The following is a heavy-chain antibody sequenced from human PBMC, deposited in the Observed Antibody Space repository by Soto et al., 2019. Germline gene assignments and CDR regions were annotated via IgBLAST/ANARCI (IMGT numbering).Heavy chain of an antibody. J-gene: IGHJ6*02. V-gene: IGHV4-31*03. D-gene: IGHD3-10*01. CDR3: ARDHLSGSGSYPFHYYYYGMDV. CDR1: GGSISSGGYY. Sequence: PSETLSLTCTVSGGSISSGGYYWSWIRQHPGKGLEWIGYIYYSGSTYYNPSLKSRVTISVDTSKNQFSLKLSSVTAADTAVYYCARDHLSGSGSYPFHYYYYGMDVWGQGTTVTVSS. CDR2: IYYSGST.